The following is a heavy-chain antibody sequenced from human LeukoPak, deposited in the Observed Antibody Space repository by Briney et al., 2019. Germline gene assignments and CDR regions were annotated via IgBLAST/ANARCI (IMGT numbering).Heavy chain of an antibody. D-gene: IGHD4-23*01. J-gene: IGHJ6*03. V-gene: IGHV3-48*03. Sequence: GGSLRPSCAESGFTFSSYEMNWVRQAPGKGLEWVSYISSSGSTIYYADSVKGRFTISRDNAKNSLYLQMNSLRAEDTAVYYCARDHPYEDGTSFYYYMDVWGKGTTVTVSS. CDR1: GFTFSSYE. CDR2: ISSSGSTI. CDR3: ARDHPYEDGTSFYYYMDV.